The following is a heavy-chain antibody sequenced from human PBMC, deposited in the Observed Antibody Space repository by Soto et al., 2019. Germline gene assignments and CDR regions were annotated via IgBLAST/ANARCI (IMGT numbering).Heavy chain of an antibody. CDR3: AGYCSSTSCPTYFDY. V-gene: IGHV4-61*01. J-gene: IGHJ4*02. CDR1: GGSVSSGSYY. Sequence: LSLTCTVSGGSVSSGSYYWSWIRQPPGKGLEWIGYIYYSGSTNYNPSLKSRVTISVDTSKNQFSLKLSSVTAADTAVYYCAGYCSSTSCPTYFDYWGQGTLVTVSS. CDR2: IYYSGST. D-gene: IGHD2-2*01.